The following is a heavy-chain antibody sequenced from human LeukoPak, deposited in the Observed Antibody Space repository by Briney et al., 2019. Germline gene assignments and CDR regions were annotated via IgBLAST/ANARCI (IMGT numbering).Heavy chain of an antibody. CDR1: GYTFTSYY. V-gene: IGHV1-46*01. D-gene: IGHD6-13*01. CDR3: ARDRSGSSSWTPNYYYYGMDV. Sequence: ASVKVSCKASGYTFTSYYMHWVRQAPGQGLEWMGIINPSGGSTSYAQKFQGRVTMTRDTSTSTVYMELSSLRSEDMAVYYCARDRSGSSSWTPNYYYYGMDVWGQGTTVTVSS. CDR2: INPSGGST. J-gene: IGHJ6*02.